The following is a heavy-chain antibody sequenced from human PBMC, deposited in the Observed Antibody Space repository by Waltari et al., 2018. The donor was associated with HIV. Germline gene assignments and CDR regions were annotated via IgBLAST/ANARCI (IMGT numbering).Heavy chain of an antibody. D-gene: IGHD1-26*01. J-gene: IGHJ3*01. CDR1: GFTFRNYW. CDR2: IKDDGTEK. Sequence: EVQLVESGGGLVQPGGSLRLSCAASGFTFRNYWMNWVRQTPTKGLEGVANIKDDGTEKYYVDSVKGRFTISRDNARNSLFLQMNSLRVEDTAVYYCARLVYTGSYIDSFDVWGQGTKATVSS. V-gene: IGHV3-7*01. CDR3: ARLVYTGSYIDSFDV.